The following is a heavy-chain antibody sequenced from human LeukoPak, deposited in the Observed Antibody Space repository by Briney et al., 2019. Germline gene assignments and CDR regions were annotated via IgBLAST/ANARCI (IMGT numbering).Heavy chain of an antibody. CDR3: ARGSHSSGCYVAWFDP. J-gene: IGHJ5*02. V-gene: IGHV4-59*01. D-gene: IGHD6-19*01. CDR2: IYYSGST. CDR1: GGTISSYC. Sequence: AGTLSLTCAVSGGTISSYCWSWVRQPPGKGLEWMGDIYYSGSTNYNPALTRGGTISVNKCKNKYSLRQRSVTAADTAVYYCARGSHSSGCYVAWFDPWGQGTLATVSS.